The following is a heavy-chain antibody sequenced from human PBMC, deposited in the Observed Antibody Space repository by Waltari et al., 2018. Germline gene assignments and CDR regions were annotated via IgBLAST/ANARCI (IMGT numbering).Heavy chain of an antibody. V-gene: IGHV3-33*06. CDR3: AKDRATGYGLYPLGMDV. Sequence: QVKLVESGGGLVHPGRSLRLSCATSGFPFSSYGINWVRQAPGKGLEWVALIRHDGATKYFEGAVDGRFLISRDNSKKTVSLQMNRLTVEDSALYYCAKDRATGYGLYPLGMDVWGQGTTVIVS. CDR2: IRHDGATK. D-gene: IGHD4-17*01. CDR1: GFPFSSYG. J-gene: IGHJ6*02.